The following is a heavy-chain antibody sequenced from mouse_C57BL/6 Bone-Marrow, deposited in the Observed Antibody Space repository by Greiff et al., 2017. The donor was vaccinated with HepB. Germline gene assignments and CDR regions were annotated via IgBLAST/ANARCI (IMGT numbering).Heavy chain of an antibody. J-gene: IGHJ3*01. V-gene: IGHV1-19*01. CDR2: INPYNGGT. Sequence: VQLQQSGPVLVKPGASVKMSCKASGYTFTDYYMNWVKQSHGKSLEWIGVINPYNGGTSYNQKFKGKATLTVDKSSSTAYMELNSLTSEDSAVYYCARSAVNYYGFAYWGQGTLVTVSA. CDR1: GYTFTDYY. CDR3: ARSAVNYYGFAY. D-gene: IGHD1-1*01.